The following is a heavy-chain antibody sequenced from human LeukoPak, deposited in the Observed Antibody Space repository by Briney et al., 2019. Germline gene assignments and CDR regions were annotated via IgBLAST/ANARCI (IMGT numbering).Heavy chain of an antibody. D-gene: IGHD3/OR15-3a*01. CDR2: IRYDGS. V-gene: IGHV3-30*02. CDR1: GFIFRNYG. CDR3: TREDWDFDS. J-gene: IGHJ4*02. Sequence: PGGSLRLSCAASGFIFRNYGMHWVRQAPGEGLEWVACIRYDGSKYADSVKGRFTISRDDSNNMAYLQMDSLKNEDTAVYYCTREDWDFDSWGQGTPVSVSS.